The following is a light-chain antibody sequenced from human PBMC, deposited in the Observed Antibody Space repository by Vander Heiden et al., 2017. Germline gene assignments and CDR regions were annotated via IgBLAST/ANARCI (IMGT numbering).Light chain of an antibody. CDR1: QSINTW. J-gene: IGKJ2*01. CDR2: KAS. V-gene: IGKV1-5*03. CDR3: QQYNSHT. Sequence: DIQMTQSPSTLSASVGDRVTITCRASQSINTWLAWYQQKPGKAPKLLVYKASSLESGVPSRFSGSGSGTEFTLTISSLQPDDFATYYCQQYNSHTFGQGTKLEIK.